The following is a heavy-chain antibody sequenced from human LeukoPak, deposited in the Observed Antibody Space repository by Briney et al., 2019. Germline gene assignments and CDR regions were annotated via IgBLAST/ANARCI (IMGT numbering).Heavy chain of an antibody. J-gene: IGHJ4*02. CDR3: ANSYCYDSSGFY. Sequence: GGSLRLSXAASAFTFSSYAMSWIRQAQGKGLEWVSAISGSGGSTYYADSVKGRFTICRDNSKNTLYLQMNSLRAEDTAVYYCANSYCYDSSGFYWGQGTLVTVSS. V-gene: IGHV3-23*01. D-gene: IGHD3-22*01. CDR2: ISGSGGST. CDR1: AFTFSSYA.